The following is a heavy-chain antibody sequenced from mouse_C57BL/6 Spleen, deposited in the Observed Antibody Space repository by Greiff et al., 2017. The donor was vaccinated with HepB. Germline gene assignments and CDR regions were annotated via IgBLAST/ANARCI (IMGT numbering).Heavy chain of an antibody. Sequence: EVHLVESGGGLVQPKGSLKLSCAASGFTFNTYAMHWVRQAPGKGLEWVARIRSKSSNYATYYADSVKDRFTISRDDSQSMLYLQMNNLKTEDTAMYYCVRDSYYSNYVGFAYWGQGTLVTVSA. V-gene: IGHV10-3*01. CDR2: IRSKSSNYAT. CDR1: GFTFNTYA. CDR3: VRDSYYSNYVGFAY. D-gene: IGHD2-5*01. J-gene: IGHJ3*01.